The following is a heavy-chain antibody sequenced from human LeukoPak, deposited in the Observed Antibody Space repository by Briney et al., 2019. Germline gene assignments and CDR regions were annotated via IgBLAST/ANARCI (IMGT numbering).Heavy chain of an antibody. CDR2: ISYDGSNK. V-gene: IGHV3-30*04. CDR3: ARGSDYFDY. J-gene: IGHJ4*02. Sequence: GGSLRLSRGAAGFTFSSYAMHWVRKAPGKGLELVAVISYDGSNKYYADSVKGRFTISRDNSKNTLYLQMNSLRAEDTAVYYCARGSDYFDYWGQGTLVTVSS. CDR1: GFTFSSYA.